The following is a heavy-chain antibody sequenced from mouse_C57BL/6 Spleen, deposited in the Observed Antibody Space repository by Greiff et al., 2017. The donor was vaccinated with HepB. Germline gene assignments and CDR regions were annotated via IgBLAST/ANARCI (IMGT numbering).Heavy chain of an antibody. CDR1: GYTFTEYT. Sequence: VQLQQSGAELVKPGASVKLSCKASGYTFTEYTIHWVKQRSGQGLEWIGWFYPGSGSIKYNEKFKDKATLTADKSSSTVYMELSRLTSEDSAVYFCARHEEEGSYYSNLSWFAYWGQGTLVTVSA. D-gene: IGHD2-5*01. CDR2: FYPGSGSI. V-gene: IGHV1-62-2*01. CDR3: ARHEEEGSYYSNLSWFAY. J-gene: IGHJ3*01.